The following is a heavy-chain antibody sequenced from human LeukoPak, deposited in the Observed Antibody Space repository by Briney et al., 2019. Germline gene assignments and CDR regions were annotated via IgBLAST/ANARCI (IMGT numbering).Heavy chain of an antibody. CDR3: ARERYFDWLGPSFFDY. V-gene: IGHV4-4*07. CDR2: IYISAGT. Sequence: SETLSLTCTVSGGSISSYYWSWIRQPAGKGLEWIGRIYISAGTNYNPSLKSRVTISVDKSKNQFSLKLSSVTAADTAVYYCARERYFDWLGPSFFDYWGQGTLVTVSS. CDR1: GGSISSYY. J-gene: IGHJ4*02. D-gene: IGHD3-9*01.